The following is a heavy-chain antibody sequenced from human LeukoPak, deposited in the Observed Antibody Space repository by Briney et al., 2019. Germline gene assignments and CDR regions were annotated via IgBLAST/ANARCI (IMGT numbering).Heavy chain of an antibody. Sequence: SVKVSCKASGYTFTSYGISWVRQAPGQGLEWMGWISAYNGNTNYAQKLQGRVTMTTDTSTSTAYMELRSLRSDDTAVYYCARDRLRWSNDAFDIWGQGTMVTVSS. CDR3: ARDRLRWSNDAFDI. J-gene: IGHJ3*02. CDR1: GYTFTSYG. CDR2: ISAYNGNT. D-gene: IGHD4-17*01. V-gene: IGHV1-18*01.